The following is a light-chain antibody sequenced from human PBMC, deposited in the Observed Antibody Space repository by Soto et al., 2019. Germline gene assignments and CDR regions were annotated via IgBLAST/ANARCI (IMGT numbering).Light chain of an antibody. CDR2: DAS. CDR1: QSVSSY. Sequence: EIVLTQSPATLSLCPGESATLSCRASQSVSSYLAWYQQKPGQAPRLLIYDASNSATGIPARFSGSGSGTDFTLTISSLEPEDFAVYYCQQRSNWLTFGGGTRVEIK. CDR3: QQRSNWLT. V-gene: IGKV3-11*01. J-gene: IGKJ4*01.